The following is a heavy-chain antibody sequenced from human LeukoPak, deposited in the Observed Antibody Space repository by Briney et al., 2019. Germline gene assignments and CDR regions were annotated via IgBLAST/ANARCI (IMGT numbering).Heavy chain of an antibody. CDR3: XXXXXXXXMSADPTLNFDY. Sequence: GGSLRLSCAASGFTFSSYSMNWVRQAPGKGLEWVSSISSSSSYIYYADSVKGRFTISRDNAKNSLYLQMNSLRAEDTAVYYCXXXXXXXXMSADPTLNFDYWGQGTLVTVSS. J-gene: IGHJ4*02. CDR1: GFTFSSYS. CDR2: ISSSSSYI. D-gene: IGHD3-3*01. V-gene: IGHV3-21*01.